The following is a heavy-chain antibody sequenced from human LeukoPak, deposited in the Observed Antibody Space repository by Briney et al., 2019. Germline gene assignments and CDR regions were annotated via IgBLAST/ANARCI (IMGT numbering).Heavy chain of an antibody. V-gene: IGHV1-69*05. Sequence: SVKVSCKASGGTFSSYTISWVRQAPGQGLEWMGRIIPIFGTANYAQKFQGRVTITTDESTSTAYMELSSLRSEDTAVYYCALTFDWFPFFHWGQGTLVTVSS. CDR2: IIPIFGTA. CDR3: ALTFDWFPFFH. CDR1: GGTFSSYT. J-gene: IGHJ4*02. D-gene: IGHD3-9*01.